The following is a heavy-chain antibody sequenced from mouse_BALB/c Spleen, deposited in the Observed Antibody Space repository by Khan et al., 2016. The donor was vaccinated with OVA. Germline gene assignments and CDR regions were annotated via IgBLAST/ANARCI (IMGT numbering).Heavy chain of an antibody. J-gene: IGHJ2*01. CDR3: ARIYGGDFDY. D-gene: IGHD1-1*01. V-gene: IGHV3-2*02. CDR1: GYSITSDYA. CDR2: ISYSGNT. Sequence: EVKLEESGPGLVKPSQSLSLTCTVTGYSITSDYAWNWIRQFPGNKLEWMGYISYSGNTKYNPSLKSRISITRDTSKNQFFLQLNSVTTEDTATYYCARIYGGDFDYWGQGTILTVSS.